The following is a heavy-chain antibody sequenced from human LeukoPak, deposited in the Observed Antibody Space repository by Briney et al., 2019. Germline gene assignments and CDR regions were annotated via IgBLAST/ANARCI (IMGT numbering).Heavy chain of an antibody. J-gene: IGHJ5*02. V-gene: IGHV3-7*04. Sequence: GGSLRLSCAASRLILSSYWMSWVRQAPRKGLEYVANMKQYGSENYYVDSVKGRFTISRDNAQNSLFPQMDSLSAEDTAVYYCARGKQDYSSGYLSRWALGSWGQGTLVTVSS. CDR1: RLILSSYW. CDR3: ARGKQDYSSGYLSRWALGS. CDR2: MKQYGSEN. D-gene: IGHD3-22*01.